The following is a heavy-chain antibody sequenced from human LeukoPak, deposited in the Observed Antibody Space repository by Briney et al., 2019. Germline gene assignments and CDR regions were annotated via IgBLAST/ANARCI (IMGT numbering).Heavy chain of an antibody. CDR3: AGEGAYCGGDCYSEVYNWFDP. V-gene: IGHV7-4-1*02. J-gene: IGHJ5*02. D-gene: IGHD2-21*02. Sequence: ASVKVSCKASGYTFTSYAMNWVRQAPGQGLEWMGWINTNTGNPTYAQGFTGRFVFSLDTSVSTAYLQISSLKAEDTAVYYCAGEGAYCGGDCYSEVYNWFDPWGQGTLVTVSS. CDR1: GYTFTSYA. CDR2: INTNTGNP.